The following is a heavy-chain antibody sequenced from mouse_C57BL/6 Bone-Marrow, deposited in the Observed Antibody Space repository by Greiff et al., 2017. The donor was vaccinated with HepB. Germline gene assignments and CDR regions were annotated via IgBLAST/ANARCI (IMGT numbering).Heavy chain of an antibody. J-gene: IGHJ1*03. CDR3: ARDPGTDWYFDV. CDR2: ISDGGSYT. V-gene: IGHV5-4*01. Sequence: DVQLVESGGGLVKPGGSLKLSCAASGFTFSSYAMSWVRQTPEKRLEWVATISDGGSYTYYPDNVKGRFTISRDNAKNNLYLQMSHLKSEDTAMYYCARDPGTDWYFDVWGTGTTVTVSS. D-gene: IGHD3-3*01. CDR1: GFTFSSYA.